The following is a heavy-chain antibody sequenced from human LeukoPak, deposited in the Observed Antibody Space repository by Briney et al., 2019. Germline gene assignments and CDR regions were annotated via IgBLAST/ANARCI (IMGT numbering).Heavy chain of an antibody. Sequence: ASVKVSCKASGFTFTSSAMQWVRQARGQRLEWIGWIVVGSGNTNYAQKFQDRVTITRDMSTSTAYMELSSLRSDDTAVYYCAPPLIRQGVSSAYWGQGTPVTVYS. V-gene: IGHV1-58*02. CDR3: APPLIRQGVSSAY. D-gene: IGHD3-10*01. J-gene: IGHJ4*02. CDR1: GFTFTSSA. CDR2: IVVGSGNT.